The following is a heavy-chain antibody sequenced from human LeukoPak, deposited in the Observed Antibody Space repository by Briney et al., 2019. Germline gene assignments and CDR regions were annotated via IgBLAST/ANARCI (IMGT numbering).Heavy chain of an antibody. Sequence: SETLSLTCAVSGYSISSGYYWGWIRQPPGKGLEWIGSIYHSGSTYYNPSLKSRVTISVDTSKNQFSLKLSSVTAADMAVYYCASVRGRSTYYYDSSGYYSDYWGQGTLVTVSS. D-gene: IGHD3-22*01. V-gene: IGHV4-38-2*01. CDR3: ASVRGRSTYYYDSSGYYSDY. J-gene: IGHJ4*02. CDR1: GYSISSGYY. CDR2: IYHSGST.